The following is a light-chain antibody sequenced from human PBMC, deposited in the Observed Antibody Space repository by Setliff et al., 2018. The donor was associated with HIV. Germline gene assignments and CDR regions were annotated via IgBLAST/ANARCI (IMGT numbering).Light chain of an antibody. CDR1: SPNIGSGYD. CDR3: QSYDSSLSAYV. V-gene: IGLV1-40*01. Sequence: QSALTQPPSVSGAPGQRVTISCTGRSPNIGSGYDVHWYQHLPGTAPKLLIYGNNNRPSGVPDRFSGSKSGTSASLAITGLQAEDEADYYCQSYDSSLSAYVFGAGTKGTVL. J-gene: IGLJ1*01. CDR2: GNN.